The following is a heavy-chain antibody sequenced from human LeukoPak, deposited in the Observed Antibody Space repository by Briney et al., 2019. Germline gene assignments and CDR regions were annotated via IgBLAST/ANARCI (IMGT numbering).Heavy chain of an antibody. CDR3: ARGYYYGSGSYL. Sequence: PGGSLRLSCAASGFTFSSYEMNWVRQAPGKGLEWVSYISSSGSTIYYADSVKGRFTISRDNAKNSLYLQMNSLRAEDTVVYYCARGYYYGSGSYLWGQGTLVTVSS. CDR1: GFTFSSYE. D-gene: IGHD3-10*01. V-gene: IGHV3-48*03. J-gene: IGHJ4*02. CDR2: ISSSGSTI.